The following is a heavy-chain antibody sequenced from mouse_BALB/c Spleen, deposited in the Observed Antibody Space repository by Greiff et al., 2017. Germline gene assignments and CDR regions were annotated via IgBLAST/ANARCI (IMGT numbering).Heavy chain of an antibody. V-gene: IGHV3-1*02. CDR1: GYSITSGYS. D-gene: IGHD2-2*01. CDR3: ARSDGYDRAWFAY. CDR2: IHYSGST. Sequence: VQLQQSGPDLVKPSQSLSLTCTVTGYSITSGYSWHWIRQFPGNKLEWMGYIHYSGSTNYNPSLKSRISIIRDTSKNQFFLQLNSVTTEDTATYYCARSDGYDRAWFAYWGQGTLVTVSA. J-gene: IGHJ3*01.